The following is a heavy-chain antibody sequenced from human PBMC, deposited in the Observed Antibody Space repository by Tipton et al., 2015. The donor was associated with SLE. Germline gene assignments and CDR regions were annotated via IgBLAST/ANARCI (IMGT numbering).Heavy chain of an antibody. CDR3: ARLLHDYGGYDAFDI. J-gene: IGHJ3*02. CDR2: IYPGDSDT. CDR1: GYSFTSYW. D-gene: IGHD4-23*01. Sequence: VQLVQSGAEVKKPGESLKISCKGSGYSFTSYWIGWVRQMPGKGLEWMGIIYPGDSDTRNSPSFQGRVTISADKSLSTAYLQWNSLKASDTAMYYCARLLHDYGGYDAFDIWGQGTMVTVSS. V-gene: IGHV5-51*01.